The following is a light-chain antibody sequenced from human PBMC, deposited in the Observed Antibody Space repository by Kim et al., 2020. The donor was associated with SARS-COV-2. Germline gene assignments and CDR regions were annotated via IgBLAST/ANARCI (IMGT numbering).Light chain of an antibody. J-gene: IGLJ2*01. CDR3: SSYASRNNLI. V-gene: IGLV2-8*01. CDR1: SSDVGGYNH. CDR2: EVS. Sequence: QSALTQPPSASGSPGQSVTLSCTGTSSDVGGYNHVSWYQQHPGKVPKIMIYEVSKRPSGVPDRFSGSKSGNTASLTVAGLQADDEADYYCSSYASRNNLIFGGGTQLTVL.